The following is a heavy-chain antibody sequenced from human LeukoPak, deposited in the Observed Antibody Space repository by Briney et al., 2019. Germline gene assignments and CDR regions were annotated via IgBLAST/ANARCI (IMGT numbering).Heavy chain of an antibody. CDR1: GGSISSYY. Sequence: SETLSLTCTVSGGSISSYYWSWIRQPPGKGLEWIGYIYYSGSANYNPSLKSRVTISVDTSKNQFSLKLSSVTAADTAVYYCARGSYDSASETDYWGQGTLVTVSS. D-gene: IGHD3-22*01. V-gene: IGHV4-59*12. CDR2: IYYSGSA. J-gene: IGHJ4*02. CDR3: ARGSYDSASETDY.